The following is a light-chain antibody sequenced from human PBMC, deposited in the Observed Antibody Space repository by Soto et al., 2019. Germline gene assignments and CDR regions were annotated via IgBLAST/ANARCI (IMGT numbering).Light chain of an antibody. V-gene: IGKV3-20*01. Sequence: EIVLTQSPGTLSLSPGDRATLSCRASQSFSTSYLAWYQHKPGQAPRLLIHNTFTRATGIPDRFSGSGSGTEFTLTIIRLEPEDFAVYYCQQYGGSPFTFGPGTKVDIK. CDR3: QQYGGSPFT. J-gene: IGKJ3*01. CDR2: NTF. CDR1: QSFSTSY.